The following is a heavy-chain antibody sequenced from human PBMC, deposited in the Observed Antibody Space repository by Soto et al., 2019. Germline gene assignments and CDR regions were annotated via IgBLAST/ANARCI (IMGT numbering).Heavy chain of an antibody. D-gene: IGHD2-21*02. CDR1: GYTFTSYA. J-gene: IGHJ5*02. CDR3: ARGCRGGDADWFDP. CDR2: INAGNGNT. V-gene: IGHV1-3*01. Sequence: QVQLVQSGAEVKKPGASVKVSCKASGYTFTSYAMHWVRQAPGQRLEWMGWINAGNGNTKYSQKFQGRVTITRDTSASTAYMELSSLRAEDTAVYYCARGCRGGDADWFDPWSQGTLVTVSS.